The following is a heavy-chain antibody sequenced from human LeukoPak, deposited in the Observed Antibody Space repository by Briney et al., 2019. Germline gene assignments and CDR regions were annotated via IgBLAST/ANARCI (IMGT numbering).Heavy chain of an antibody. CDR3: AREHTTNDYVLYIY. V-gene: IGHV1-18*01. Sequence: ASVTVSCKASGYTFTSYGISWVRQAPGQGLEWMGWIRAYNGNTNYAQKLQGRVTMTTDTSTSTAYMELRSPRSDDTAVYYCAREHTTNDYVLYIYWGQGTLVTVSS. J-gene: IGHJ4*02. CDR1: GYTFTSYG. CDR2: IRAYNGNT. D-gene: IGHD3-16*01.